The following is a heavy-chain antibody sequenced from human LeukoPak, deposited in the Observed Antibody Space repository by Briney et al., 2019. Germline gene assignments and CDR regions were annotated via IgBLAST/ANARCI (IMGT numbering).Heavy chain of an antibody. Sequence: GASVKVSCKASGYTFTVYYMYWVRQAPGQGLEWMGRINPNSGDTDYAQNFQGRVTMTRDTSISTAYMELTNLRSDDTAVYYCARGYCSGGTCYLVENWFDPWAREPWSPSPQ. V-gene: IGHV1-2*06. CDR1: GYTFTVYY. J-gene: IGHJ5*02. CDR3: ARGYCSGGTCYLVENWFDP. CDR2: INPNSGDT. D-gene: IGHD2-15*01.